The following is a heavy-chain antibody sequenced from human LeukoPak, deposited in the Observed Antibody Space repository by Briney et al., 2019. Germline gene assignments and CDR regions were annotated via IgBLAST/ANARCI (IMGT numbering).Heavy chain of an antibody. CDR3: ARGRVSSSTWYSTNYYYFYMDV. Sequence: PSETLSLTCTVSDDSITMYYWTWIRQPPGKGLEWIGYVDHTGSTKFNPSLNGRVSISRDTSKNLFSLRLRSVTAADTAVYFCARGRVSSSTWYSTNYYYFYMDVWGKGTTVTVSS. CDR1: DDSITMYY. CDR2: VDHTGST. D-gene: IGHD2/OR15-2a*01. J-gene: IGHJ6*03. V-gene: IGHV4-59*01.